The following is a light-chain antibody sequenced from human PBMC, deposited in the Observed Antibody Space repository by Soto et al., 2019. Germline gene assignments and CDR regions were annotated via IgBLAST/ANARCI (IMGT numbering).Light chain of an antibody. CDR2: GTS. V-gene: IGKV3-15*01. CDR3: LQYNDCPYT. CDR1: QNVGID. Sequence: EIVVTQSPATLSVSPGDRATLSCWASQNVGIDLAWYQQKPGQAPRLLIYGTSTRATGLPARFSGFGSGTEFTLAISSLQSEDFALYYCLQYNDCPYTFGQGTKLEIK. J-gene: IGKJ2*01.